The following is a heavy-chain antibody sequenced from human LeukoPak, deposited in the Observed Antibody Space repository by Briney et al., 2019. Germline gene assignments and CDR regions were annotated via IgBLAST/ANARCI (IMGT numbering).Heavy chain of an antibody. J-gene: IGHJ4*02. CDR1: GYTFTDYY. CDR2: VNPNSGGT. D-gene: IGHD4-23*01. V-gene: IGHV1-2*02. Sequence: ASVKVSCKASGYTFTDYYIHWVRQAPGQGLEWMGWVNPNSGGTSYAQKLQGRVTMTRDTSINTVFMELSSLRSNDTAIYYCARERLSPGKGFDYWGQGTLVTVSS. CDR3: ARERLSPGKGFDY.